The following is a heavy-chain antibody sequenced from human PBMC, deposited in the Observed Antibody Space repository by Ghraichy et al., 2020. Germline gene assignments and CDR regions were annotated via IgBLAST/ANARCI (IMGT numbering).Heavy chain of an antibody. D-gene: IGHD2-2*02. CDR1: GFMFTSYW. CDR2: IKQDGSEK. J-gene: IGHJ4*02. CDR3: ASGTYTIDY. Sequence: GGSLRLSCAASGFMFTSYWMTWVRQAPGKGLEWVANIKQDGSEKYYVDSVRGRFTISRDNGKNSLYLQMNSLRAEDTAMYYCASGTYTIDYWGQGTLVTVSS. V-gene: IGHV3-7*01.